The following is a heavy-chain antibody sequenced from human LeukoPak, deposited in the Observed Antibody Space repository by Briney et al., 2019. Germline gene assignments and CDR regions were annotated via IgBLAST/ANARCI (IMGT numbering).Heavy chain of an antibody. D-gene: IGHD3-10*01. CDR3: ARARGILWFGELSPIYYFDY. J-gene: IGHJ4*02. CDR1: GGTFSSYA. CDR2: IIPIFGTA. V-gene: IGHV1-69*13. Sequence: ASVKVSCKASGGTFSSYAISWVRQAPGQGLEWMGGIIPIFGTANYAQKFQGRVTITADESTSTAYMELSSLRFEDTAVYYCARARGILWFGELSPIYYFDYWGQGTLVTVSS.